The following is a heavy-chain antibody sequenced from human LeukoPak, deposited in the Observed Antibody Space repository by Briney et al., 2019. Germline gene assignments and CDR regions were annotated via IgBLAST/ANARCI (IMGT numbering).Heavy chain of an antibody. CDR1: GFTFSSYA. CDR3: ATYPPYFDY. D-gene: IGHD2-2*01. V-gene: IGHV3-64*02. J-gene: IGHJ4*02. CDR2: ISSNGGST. Sequence: GGSLRLSCAASGFTFSSYAMHWVRQAPGKGLEYVSAISSNGGSTYHADSVKGRFTISRDNSENTLYLQMGSLRAEDMAVYYCATYPPYFDYWGQGTLVTVSS.